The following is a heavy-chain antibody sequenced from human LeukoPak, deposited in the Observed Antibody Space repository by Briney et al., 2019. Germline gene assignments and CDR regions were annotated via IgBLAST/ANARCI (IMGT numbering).Heavy chain of an antibody. CDR3: ARGYTSRFWYFDL. V-gene: IGHV4-39*01. Sequence: SETLSLTCTVSGGSISSSSYYWGWIRQPPGEGLEWIGSIYYSGSAYYNPSLKSRVTISVDTSKNQFSLNLSSVTAADTAVYYCARGYTSRFWYFDLWGRGTLVTVSS. CDR2: IYYSGSA. J-gene: IGHJ2*01. CDR1: GGSISSSSYY. D-gene: IGHD5-18*01.